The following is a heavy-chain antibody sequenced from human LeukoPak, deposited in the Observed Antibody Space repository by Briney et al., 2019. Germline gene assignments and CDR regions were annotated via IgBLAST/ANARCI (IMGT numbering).Heavy chain of an antibody. Sequence: KASETLSLTCSVSGGSISSGDYYWSWLRQPPGKGLEWIGSIYYSGSTYYNPSLKSRVTISVDTSKNQFSLKLSSVTAADTAVYYCAQCSGDSIYNWFDPWGQGTLVTVSS. D-gene: IGHD4-17*01. V-gene: IGHV4-39*07. CDR3: AQCSGDSIYNWFDP. J-gene: IGHJ5*02. CDR2: IYYSGST. CDR1: GGSISSGDYY.